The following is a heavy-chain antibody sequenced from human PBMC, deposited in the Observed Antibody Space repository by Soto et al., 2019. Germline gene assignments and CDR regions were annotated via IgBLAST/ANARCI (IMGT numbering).Heavy chain of an antibody. D-gene: IGHD2-15*01. V-gene: IGHV5-51*01. CDR2: IYPGDSDI. J-gene: IGHJ4*02. CDR1: GYNFTSHW. Sequence: GESLKISCKASGYNFTSHWIGWVRQMPGKGLEWMGSIYPGDSDIRYSPSFQGQVTISADKSITTAYLQWSGLKASDTAIYYCASGSRDCSGGSCYSHWGQGTLVTVSS. CDR3: ASGSRDCSGGSCYSH.